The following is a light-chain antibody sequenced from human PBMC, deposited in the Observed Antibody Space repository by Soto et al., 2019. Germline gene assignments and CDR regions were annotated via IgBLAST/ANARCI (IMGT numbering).Light chain of an antibody. V-gene: IGLV3-1*01. CDR2: QGN. CDR1: ELGDKF. Sequence: SYELTQPPSVSVSPGQTVTITCSGDELGDKFGCWYRQRPGQSPMLVIYQGNKRPSGIPERFSGSHSGNTATLTISGTQTMDEADYYCQAWDSSTGGVFGGGTKLTVL. J-gene: IGLJ2*01. CDR3: QAWDSSTGGV.